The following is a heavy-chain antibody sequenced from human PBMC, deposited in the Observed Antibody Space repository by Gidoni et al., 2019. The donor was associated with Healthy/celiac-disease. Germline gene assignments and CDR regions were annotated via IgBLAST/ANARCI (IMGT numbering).Heavy chain of an antibody. Sequence: QVQLVESGGGVVQPGRSLRLSCAASGFTFRRYGMHWVRQAPGKGLEWVAVIWFDGTYKYYADSVKGRFTISGDNSNNTLYLQMNSLRAEDTAGYYCARVGVAVAGAGAFDIWGQGTMVTVSS. CDR2: IWFDGTYK. CDR3: ARVGVAVAGAGAFDI. CDR1: GFTFRRYG. V-gene: IGHV3-33*08. D-gene: IGHD6-19*01. J-gene: IGHJ3*02.